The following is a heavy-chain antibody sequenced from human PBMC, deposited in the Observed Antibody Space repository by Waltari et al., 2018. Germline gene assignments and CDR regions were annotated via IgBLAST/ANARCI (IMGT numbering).Heavy chain of an antibody. D-gene: IGHD5-12*01. CDR2: IYYSGST. CDR1: GGAISRSSYY. V-gene: IGHV4-39*01. J-gene: IGHJ5*02. Sequence: QLQLQESGPGLVKPSATLSLTCTVSGGAISRSSYYWGWIRQSPGKGLEWIGLIYYSGSTDYNPTLKSRVTISGDTSKNQFSLKLSSVTAADTAVYYCARHWKKSGYRFDPWGQGTLVTVSS. CDR3: ARHWKKSGYRFDP.